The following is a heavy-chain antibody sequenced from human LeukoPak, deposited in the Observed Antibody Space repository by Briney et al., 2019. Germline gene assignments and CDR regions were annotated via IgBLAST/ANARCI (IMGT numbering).Heavy chain of an antibody. J-gene: IGHJ6*02. CDR2: INKDGSEK. V-gene: IGHV3-7*03. CDR1: GFILSNHW. Sequence: GGSLRLSCAASGFILSNHWMTWVRQAPGKGPEWVANINKDGSEKYYVDSVKGRFTISRDTAKNSLYLQMNNLRAEDTALYYCARDNDMDVWGQGTTVTVSS. CDR3: ARDNDMDV.